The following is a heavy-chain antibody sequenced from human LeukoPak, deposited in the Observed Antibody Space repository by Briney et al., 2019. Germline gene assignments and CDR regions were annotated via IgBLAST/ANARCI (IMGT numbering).Heavy chain of an antibody. Sequence: PGGSLRLSCAASGFIFSNYAMSWVRQAPGKGLEWVSGISGDGGSTYYADSVKGRFTISRDNSKNTLYLQMNSLRAEDTAVYYCAKDLGYTSGWSDYWGQGTLVTVSS. CDR2: ISGDGGST. J-gene: IGHJ4*02. CDR3: AKDLGYTSGWSDY. CDR1: GFIFSNYA. V-gene: IGHV3-23*01. D-gene: IGHD6-19*01.